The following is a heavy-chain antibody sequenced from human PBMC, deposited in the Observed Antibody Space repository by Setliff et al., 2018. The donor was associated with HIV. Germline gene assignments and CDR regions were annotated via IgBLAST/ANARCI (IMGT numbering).Heavy chain of an antibody. V-gene: IGHV4-39*01. CDR3: ARHEGYNDFLTGYFRYKWYDP. D-gene: IGHD3-9*01. CDR2: VYYNGAT. Sequence: PSETLSLTCTVSGGSIASSTHYWAWIRQPPGKGLEWIGSVYYNGATDHNPSLKSRVTISVDTSNQQFSLKLSSVTAADTAVYYCARHEGYNDFLTGYFRYKWYDPWGQGTLVTDS. CDR1: GGSIASSTHY. J-gene: IGHJ5*02.